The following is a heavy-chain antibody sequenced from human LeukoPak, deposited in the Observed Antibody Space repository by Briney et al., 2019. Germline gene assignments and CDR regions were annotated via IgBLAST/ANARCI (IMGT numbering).Heavy chain of an antibody. D-gene: IGHD1-26*01. Sequence: PSETLSLTCTVAGGSISSSSYYWGWVRQPPEKGLEWIGSIYYSGSTYYNPSLKSRVTISVDTSKNQFSLKLSSVTAADTAVYYCARRTDSGSYRVYAFDIWGRGTMVTVSS. CDR3: ARRTDSGSYRVYAFDI. J-gene: IGHJ3*02. CDR1: GGSISSSSYY. CDR2: IYYSGST. V-gene: IGHV4-39*01.